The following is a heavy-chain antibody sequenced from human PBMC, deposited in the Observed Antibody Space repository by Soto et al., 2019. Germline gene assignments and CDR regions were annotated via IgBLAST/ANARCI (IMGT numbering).Heavy chain of an antibody. Sequence: EVQLLQSGGGLVQPGGSLRLSCAASGFTFSTYWMHWVRQAPGKGLVWVSRIKTDGSVTTYADSVKGRFTISRDNAKNTLYLQMNTLRAEDTAVYYCARDLGGSHDYWGRGTLVTVSS. CDR1: GFTFSTYW. CDR3: ARDLGGSHDY. V-gene: IGHV3-74*01. J-gene: IGHJ4*02. CDR2: IKTDGSVT. D-gene: IGHD3-16*01.